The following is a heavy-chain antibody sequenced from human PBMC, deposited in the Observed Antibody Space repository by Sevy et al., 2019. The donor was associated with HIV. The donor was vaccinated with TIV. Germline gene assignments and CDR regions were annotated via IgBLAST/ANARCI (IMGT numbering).Heavy chain of an antibody. CDR1: GFTFSSYW. J-gene: IGHJ6*02. Sequence: GGSLRLSCAASGFTFSSYWMSWVRQAPGKGLEWVANIKQDGSEKYYVDSVKGRFTISRDNAKNSLYLQMNSLRAEDTAVYYCARDWVIAAAGTGQHDYYNYGMDVWGQGTTVTVS. D-gene: IGHD6-13*01. CDR2: IKQDGSEK. CDR3: ARDWVIAAAGTGQHDYYNYGMDV. V-gene: IGHV3-7*01.